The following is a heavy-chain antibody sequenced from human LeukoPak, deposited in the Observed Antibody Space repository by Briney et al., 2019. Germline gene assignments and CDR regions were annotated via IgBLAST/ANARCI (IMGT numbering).Heavy chain of an antibody. V-gene: IGHV4-61*08. J-gene: IGHJ6*02. CDR3: ARELGYCSGTSCPYYYYYGMDV. CDR1: GGSISSGGYY. D-gene: IGHD2-2*01. CDR2: IYYNGNT. Sequence: PSETLSLTCTVSGGSISSGGYYWSWIRQPPGKGLEWIGSIYYNGNTNYNPSLKSRITISVDTSKNQFSLKLSSVTAADTAVYYCARELGYCSGTSCPYYYYYGMDVWGQGTTVTVSS.